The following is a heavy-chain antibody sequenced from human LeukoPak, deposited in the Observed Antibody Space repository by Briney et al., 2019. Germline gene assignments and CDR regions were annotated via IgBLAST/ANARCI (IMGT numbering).Heavy chain of an antibody. V-gene: IGHV4-30-4*01. CDR1: GGSISSGDYY. CDR2: IYHSGST. CDR3: ARDRGYTYGVDY. J-gene: IGHJ4*02. D-gene: IGHD5-18*01. Sequence: SETLSLTWTVSGGSISSGDYYWSWIRQPPWKGLEWIGYIYHSGSTYYNPSLKSRVTISVDTSKNQFSLKLSSVTAADTAVYYCARDRGYTYGVDYWGQGTLVTVSS.